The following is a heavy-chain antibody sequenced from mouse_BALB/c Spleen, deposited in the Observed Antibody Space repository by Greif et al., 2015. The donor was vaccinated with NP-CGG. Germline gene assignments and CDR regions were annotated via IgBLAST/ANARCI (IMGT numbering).Heavy chain of an antibody. CDR3: ARRDGYYEYFDY. J-gene: IGHJ2*01. CDR1: GYSITSDYA. Sequence: VQLQQSGPGLVKPSQSLSLTCTVTGYSITSDYAWNWIRQFPGNKLEWMGYISYSGSTSYNPSLKSRISITRDTSKNQFFLQLNSVTTEDTATYYCARRDGYYEYFDYWGQGTTLTVSS. CDR2: ISYSGST. D-gene: IGHD2-3*01. V-gene: IGHV3-2*02.